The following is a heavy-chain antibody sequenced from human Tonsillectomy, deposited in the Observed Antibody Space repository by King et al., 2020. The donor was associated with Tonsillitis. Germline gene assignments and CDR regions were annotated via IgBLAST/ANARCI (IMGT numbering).Heavy chain of an antibody. Sequence: VQLVESGGGLVQPGGSLRLSCAASGFTFSSYSMNWVRQAPGKGLEWVSYISSSSSTIYYADSVKGRFTISRDNAKNSLYLQMNSLRAEDTAVYYCARDLGYYDSSCYYDAFDIWGQGTMVTVSS. D-gene: IGHD3-22*01. CDR1: GFTFSSYS. J-gene: IGHJ3*02. V-gene: IGHV3-48*04. CDR3: ARDLGYYDSSCYYDAFDI. CDR2: ISSSSSTI.